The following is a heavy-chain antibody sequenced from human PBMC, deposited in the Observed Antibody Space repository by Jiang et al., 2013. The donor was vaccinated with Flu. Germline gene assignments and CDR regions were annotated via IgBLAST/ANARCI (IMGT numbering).Heavy chain of an antibody. Sequence: PGLVKPSETLSLTCTVSGGSINGYYWSWIRQPPGKGLEWIGYIHYSGSTNYSPSLKSRVTISEDTSKNQFSLKLSSVTAADTAVYYCARDIVTGGAALYIFDLWGQGTLVTVSS. V-gene: IGHV4-59*01. CDR1: GGSINGYY. J-gene: IGHJ4*02. CDR3: ARDIVTGGAALYIFDL. CDR2: IHYSGST. D-gene: IGHD7-27*01.